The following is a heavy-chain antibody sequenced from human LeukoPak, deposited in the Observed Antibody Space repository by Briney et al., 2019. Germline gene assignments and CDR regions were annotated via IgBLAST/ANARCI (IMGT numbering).Heavy chain of an antibody. V-gene: IGHV3-74*01. CDR1: GFTFSDYT. Sequence: GGSLRLSCAASGFTFSDYTMNWVRQAPGKGLVWVSRINNDGSSTVYVDSVKGRFTISRDNAKNTLDLQMNSLRAEDTALYYCARNYGTDYWGQGTLVTVSS. CDR2: INNDGSST. D-gene: IGHD1-7*01. J-gene: IGHJ4*02. CDR3: ARNYGTDY.